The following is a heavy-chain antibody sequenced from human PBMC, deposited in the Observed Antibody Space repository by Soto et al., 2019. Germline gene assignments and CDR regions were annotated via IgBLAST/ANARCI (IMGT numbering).Heavy chain of an antibody. V-gene: IGHV1-3*01. J-gene: IGHJ4*02. CDR3: ARVSGWYYFDY. CDR2: INAGDGNT. D-gene: IGHD6-19*01. Sequence: QVQLVQSGAEVKKPGASVKVSCKASGYTFTSYAMHWVRQAPGQRLEWMGWINAGDGNTKYSQKFQGRVTITRDTSASTAYMELSSLRSEDTAVYYCARVSGWYYFDYWGQGTLVTVSS. CDR1: GYTFTSYA.